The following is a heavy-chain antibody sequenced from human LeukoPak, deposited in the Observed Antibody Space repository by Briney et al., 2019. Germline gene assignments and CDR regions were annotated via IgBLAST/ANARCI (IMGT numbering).Heavy chain of an antibody. J-gene: IGHJ4*02. CDR3: ARLGGYCSSTSCYYRNYFDY. CDR2: IYYSGST. CDR1: GGSISSYY. Sequence: SETLSLTCTVSGGSISSYYWSWIRQPPGKGLEWIGYIYYSGSTNYNPSLRSRVTISVDTSKNQFSLKLSSVTAADTAVYYCARLGGYCSSTSCYYRNYFDYWGQGTLVTVSS. V-gene: IGHV4-59*08. D-gene: IGHD2-2*01.